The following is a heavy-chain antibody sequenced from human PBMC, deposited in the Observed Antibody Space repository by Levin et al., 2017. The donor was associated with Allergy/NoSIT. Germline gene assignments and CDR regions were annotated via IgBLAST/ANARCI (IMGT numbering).Heavy chain of an antibody. CDR2: IYWDDDK. V-gene: IGHV2-5*02. Sequence: SGPTLVKPTQTLTLTCTFSGFSLSTSGVGVGWIRQPPGKALEWLGIIYWDDDKRFSPSLKNRLTFTKDTSKNQVVLTMTNMDPVDTATYYCARTLTSMVTLDPWGQGTLVTVSS. CDR1: GFSLSTSGVG. J-gene: IGHJ5*02. D-gene: IGHD5-18*01. CDR3: ARTLTSMVTLDP.